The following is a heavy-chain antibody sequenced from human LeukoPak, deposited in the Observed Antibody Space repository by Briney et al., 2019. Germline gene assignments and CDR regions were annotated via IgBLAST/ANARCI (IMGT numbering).Heavy chain of an antibody. CDR1: GGSFSGYY. CDR2: INHSGST. D-gene: IGHD6-6*01. V-gene: IGHV4-34*01. J-gene: IGHJ5*02. Sequence: SETLSLTCTVYGGSFSGYYWSWIRQPPGKGLEWIGEINHSGSTNYNPSLKSRVTISVDTSKNQFSLKLSSVTAADTAVYYCARCVRWCDHWGQGTLVTVSS. CDR3: ARCVRWCDH.